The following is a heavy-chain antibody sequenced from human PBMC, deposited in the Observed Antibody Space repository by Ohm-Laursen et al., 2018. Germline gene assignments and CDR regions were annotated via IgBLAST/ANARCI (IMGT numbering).Heavy chain of an antibody. D-gene: IGHD5-12*01. Sequence: SLRLSCAASGFTFSSYSMNWVRQAPGKGLEWVSAISGSGGSTYYADSVEGRFTISRDNSKNTLYLQTNSLRAEDTAVYYCAKDVNPRLVTTITGWFDPWGQGTLVTVSS. CDR3: AKDVNPRLVTTITGWFDP. CDR1: GFTFSSYS. CDR2: ISGSGGST. V-gene: IGHV3-23*01. J-gene: IGHJ5*02.